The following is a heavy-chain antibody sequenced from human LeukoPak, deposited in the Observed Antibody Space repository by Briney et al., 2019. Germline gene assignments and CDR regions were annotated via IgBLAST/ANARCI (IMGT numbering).Heavy chain of an antibody. CDR2: INPNSGGT. CDR3: ARDQGYSSAQGVVDY. V-gene: IGHV1-2*02. D-gene: IGHD6-19*01. J-gene: IGHJ4*02. Sequence: ASVKVSCKASGYTFTSYDINWVRQAPGQGLEWVGWINPNSGGTNSAQKFQGRVTMTRDTSISTAYMELSRLRSDDTAVYYCARDQGYSSAQGVVDYWGQGTLVTVSS. CDR1: GYTFTSYD.